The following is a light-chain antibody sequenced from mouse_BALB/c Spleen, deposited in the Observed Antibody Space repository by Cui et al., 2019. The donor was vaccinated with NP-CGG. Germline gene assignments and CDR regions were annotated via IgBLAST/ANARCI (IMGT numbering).Light chain of an antibody. CDR2: GTN. V-gene: IGLV1*01. J-gene: IGLJ1*01. CDR3: ALWYSNHWV. Sequence: QAVVTQESATTTSPGEIVTLTCRSSTGAVTTSNYANWVQEKPDHLFTGLIGGTNNRAPGVPARFSGSLIGDKAALTITGAQTEDEAIYFCALWYSNHWVFGGGTKLTVL. CDR1: TGAVTTSNY.